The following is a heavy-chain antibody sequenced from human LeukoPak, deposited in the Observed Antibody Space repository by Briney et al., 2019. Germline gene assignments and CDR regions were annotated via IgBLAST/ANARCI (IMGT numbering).Heavy chain of an antibody. CDR1: GGSISSSSYY. D-gene: IGHD2-15*01. V-gene: IGHV4-39*02. J-gene: IGHJ3*02. CDR3: ARDSFPLHAFDI. CDR2: IYYSGST. Sequence: PSETLSLTCTVSGGSISSSSYYWGWIRQPPGKGLEWIGSIYYSGSTYYNPSLKSRVTISVDTSKNQFSLKLSSVTAADTAVYYCARDSFPLHAFDIWGQGTMVTVSS.